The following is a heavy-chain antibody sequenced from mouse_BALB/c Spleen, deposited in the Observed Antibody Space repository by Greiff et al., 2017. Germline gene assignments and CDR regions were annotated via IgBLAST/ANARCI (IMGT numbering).Heavy chain of an antibody. CDR3: ARDVNSNSDYAMDY. D-gene: IGHD2-5*01. CDR2: ISSGGSYT. CDR1: GFTFSSYA. J-gene: IGHJ4*01. V-gene: IGHV5-9-4*01. Sequence: EVKVVESGGGLVKPGGSLKLSCAASGFTFSSYAMSWVRQSPEKRLEWVAEISSGGSYTYYPDTVTGRFTISRDNAKNTLYLEMSSLRSEDTAMYYCARDVNSNSDYAMDYWGQGTSVTVSS.